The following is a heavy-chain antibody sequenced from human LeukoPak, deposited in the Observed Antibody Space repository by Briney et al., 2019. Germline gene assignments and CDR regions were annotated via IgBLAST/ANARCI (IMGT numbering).Heavy chain of an antibody. Sequence: PSETLSFTCTVSGGSISSYYWSWIRQPPGKGLEWIGYIYYSGSTNYNPSLKSRVTISVDTSKNQFSLKLSSVTAADTAVYYCARDHHYYDSSGYDAFDIWGQGTMVTVSS. D-gene: IGHD3-22*01. V-gene: IGHV4-59*01. CDR1: GGSISSYY. CDR3: ARDHHYYDSSGYDAFDI. J-gene: IGHJ3*02. CDR2: IYYSGST.